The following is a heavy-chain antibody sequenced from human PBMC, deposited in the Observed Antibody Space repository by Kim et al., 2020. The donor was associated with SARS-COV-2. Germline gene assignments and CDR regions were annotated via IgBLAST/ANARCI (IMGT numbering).Heavy chain of an antibody. CDR2: IYSGGST. CDR3: AKENPYSSGMDV. Sequence: GGSLRLSCAASGFTVSSNYMSWVRQAPGKGLEWVSVIYSGGSTYYADSVKGRFTISRDNSKNTLYLQMNSLRAEDTAVYYCAKENPYSSGMDVWGQGTTVTVSS. CDR1: GFTVSSNY. V-gene: IGHV3-53*01. D-gene: IGHD6-19*01. J-gene: IGHJ6*02.